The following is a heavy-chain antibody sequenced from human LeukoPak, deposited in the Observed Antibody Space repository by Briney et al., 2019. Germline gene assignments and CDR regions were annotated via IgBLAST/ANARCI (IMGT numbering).Heavy chain of an antibody. CDR3: AKTSGGSGWYVDRFDP. V-gene: IGHV3-30*18. CDR2: ISYDGSNK. J-gene: IGHJ5*02. Sequence: PGGSLRLSCAASGFTFSSYGMHWVRQAPGKGLEWVALISYDGSNKYYADSVKGRFTISRDNSKNTLYLQMNSLRAEDTAVYYCAKTSGGSGWYVDRFDPWGQGTLVTVSS. D-gene: IGHD6-19*01. CDR1: GFTFSSYG.